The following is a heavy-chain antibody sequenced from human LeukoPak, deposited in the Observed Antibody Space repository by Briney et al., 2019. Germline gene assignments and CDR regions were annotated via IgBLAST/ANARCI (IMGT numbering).Heavy chain of an antibody. Sequence: PSETLSLTCTVSGGSVSSGSYCWSWIRQPPGKGLEWIGYIYYSGSTNYNPSLKSRVTISVDTSKNQFSLKLSSVTAADTAVYYCARYSSSYYYYYMDVWGKGTTVTVSS. CDR1: GGSVSSGSYC. J-gene: IGHJ6*03. D-gene: IGHD6-19*01. CDR3: ARYSSSYYYYYMDV. V-gene: IGHV4-61*01. CDR2: IYYSGST.